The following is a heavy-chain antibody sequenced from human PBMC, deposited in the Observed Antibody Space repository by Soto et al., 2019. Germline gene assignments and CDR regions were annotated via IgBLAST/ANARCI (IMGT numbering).Heavy chain of an antibody. J-gene: IGHJ6*02. D-gene: IGHD2-15*01. CDR3: ARDYGGLSGMDV. CDR1: GYTFTGYY. CDR2: INPNSGGT. Sequence: XSVKVSCRASGYTFTGYYMHWVRQAPGQGLEWMGWINPNSGGTNYAQKFQGRVTMTRDTSISTAYMELSRLRSDDTPVYYCARDYGGLSGMDVWGQGTTVTVSS. V-gene: IGHV1-2*02.